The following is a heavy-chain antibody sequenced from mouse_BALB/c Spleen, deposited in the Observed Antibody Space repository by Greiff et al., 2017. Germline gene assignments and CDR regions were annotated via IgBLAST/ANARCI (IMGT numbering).Heavy chain of an antibody. D-gene: IGHD5-1*01. CDR1: GFTFSSYA. CDR2: ISSGGST. V-gene: IGHV5-6-5*01. CDR3: AKRTLYYAMDY. Sequence: EVQRVESGGGLVKPGGSLKLSCAASGFTFSSYAMSWVRQTPEKRLEWVASISSGGSTYYPDSVKGRFTISRDNARNILYLQMSSLRSEDTAMYYCAKRTLYYAMDYWGQGTSVTVSS. J-gene: IGHJ4*01.